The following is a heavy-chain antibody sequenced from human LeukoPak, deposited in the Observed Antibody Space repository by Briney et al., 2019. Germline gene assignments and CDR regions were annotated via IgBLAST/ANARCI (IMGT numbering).Heavy chain of an antibody. D-gene: IGHD6-19*01. CDR3: AAGVAGKTLDFDY. CDR1: GFTFSSYE. V-gene: IGHV3-48*03. Sequence: GGSLRLSCAASGFTFSSYEMNWVRQAPGKGLEWVSYISSSGSTIYYADSVKGRFTISRDNSKNTLYLQMNSLRAEDTAVYYCAAGVAGKTLDFDYWGQGTLVTVSS. J-gene: IGHJ4*02. CDR2: ISSSGSTI.